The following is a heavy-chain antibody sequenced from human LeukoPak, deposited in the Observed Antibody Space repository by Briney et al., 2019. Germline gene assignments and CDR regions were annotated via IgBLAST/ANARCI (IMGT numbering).Heavy chain of an antibody. CDR2: ISAYNGNT. J-gene: IGHJ5*02. CDR1: GYTFTSYG. V-gene: IGHV1-18*01. CDR3: ARDGSPFWYGDPGFDP. D-gene: IGHD3-10*01. Sequence: ASVKVSCKASGYTFTSYGISWVRQAPGQRLEWMGWISAYNGNTNYAQKLQGRVTMTTDTSTSTAYMELRSLRSDDTAVYYCARDGSPFWYGDPGFDPWGQGTLVTDSS.